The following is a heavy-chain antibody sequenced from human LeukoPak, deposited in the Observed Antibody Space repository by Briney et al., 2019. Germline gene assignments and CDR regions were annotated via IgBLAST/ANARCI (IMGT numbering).Heavy chain of an antibody. V-gene: IGHV4-34*01. J-gene: IGHJ4*02. Sequence: SETLSLTCAVYGGSFSGYYWSWIRQPPGKELEWIGEINHSGSTNYNPSLKSRVTISVDTSKNQFSLKLSSVTAADTAVYYCASGGYYDILTGHDYWGQGTLVTVSS. CDR2: INHSGST. CDR1: GGSFSGYY. CDR3: ASGGYYDILTGHDY. D-gene: IGHD3-9*01.